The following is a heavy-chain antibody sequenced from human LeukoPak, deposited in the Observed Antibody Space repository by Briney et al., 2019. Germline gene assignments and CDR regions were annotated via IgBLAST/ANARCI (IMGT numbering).Heavy chain of an antibody. Sequence: ASVKVSCKASGYTFTGYYMHWVRQAPGQGLEWMGRINPNSGGTNYAQKFQGRVTMTRDTSISTAYMELRSLRSDDTAVYYCARDLAGIQYYFDYWGQGTLVTVSS. V-gene: IGHV1-2*06. CDR3: ARDLAGIQYYFDY. CDR2: INPNSGGT. CDR1: GYTFTGYY. J-gene: IGHJ4*02. D-gene: IGHD1-14*01.